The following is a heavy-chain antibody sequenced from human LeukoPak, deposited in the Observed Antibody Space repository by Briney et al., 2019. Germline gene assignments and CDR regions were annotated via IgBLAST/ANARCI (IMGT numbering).Heavy chain of an antibody. D-gene: IGHD2-2*01. CDR2: ISSSSSYI. CDR3: ARDSTKAGDY. CDR1: GFTFSSYE. Sequence: PGGSLRLSCAASGFTFSSYEMNWVRQAPGKGLEWVSSISSSSSYIYYADSVKGRFTISRDNAKNSLYLQMNSLRAEDTAVYYCARDSTKAGDYWGQGTLVTVSS. J-gene: IGHJ4*02. V-gene: IGHV3-21*01.